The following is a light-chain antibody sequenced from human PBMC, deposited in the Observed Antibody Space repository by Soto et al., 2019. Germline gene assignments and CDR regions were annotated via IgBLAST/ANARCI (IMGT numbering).Light chain of an antibody. V-gene: IGKV3D-20*02. Sequence: DIVLTQSPVTLPLSPGERATLSCRASQSVSSSYLAWYQQKPGQAPRLLIYDAYNRATGIPPRFSGSGSGTDFTLTISSLEPEDSAVYYCQQRHMWPITFGQGTRLEIK. CDR2: DAY. CDR1: QSVSSSY. CDR3: QQRHMWPIT. J-gene: IGKJ5*01.